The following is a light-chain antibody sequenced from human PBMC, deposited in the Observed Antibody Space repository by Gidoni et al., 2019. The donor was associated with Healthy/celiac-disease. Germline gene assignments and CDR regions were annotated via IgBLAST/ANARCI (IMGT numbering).Light chain of an antibody. CDR2: DVS. J-gene: IGLJ1*01. CDR3: SSYTSSSTRV. Sequence: HSALTQPASVSGSPGHPITISCTGTSSDVGGYNYVSWYQQHPGKAPKLMLYDVSNRPSGVSNRFSGSKSGNTASLTISGLQAEDEADYYCSSYTSSSTRVFGTGTKVTVL. V-gene: IGLV2-14*03. CDR1: SSDVGGYNY.